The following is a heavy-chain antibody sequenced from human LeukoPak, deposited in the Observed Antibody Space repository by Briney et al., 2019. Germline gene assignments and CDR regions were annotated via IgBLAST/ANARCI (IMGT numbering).Heavy chain of an antibody. CDR3: AKGSRQDYDSSGYFY. V-gene: IGHV3-23*01. Sequence: HPGGSLRLSCAASGFTFSSYEMNWVRQAPGKGLEWVSAIGGSGGSTYHADSVKGRFTISRDNSKNTLYLQMNSLRAEDTAVYYCAKGSRQDYDSSGYFYWGQGTLVTVSS. D-gene: IGHD3-22*01. CDR2: IGGSGGST. CDR1: GFTFSSYE. J-gene: IGHJ4*02.